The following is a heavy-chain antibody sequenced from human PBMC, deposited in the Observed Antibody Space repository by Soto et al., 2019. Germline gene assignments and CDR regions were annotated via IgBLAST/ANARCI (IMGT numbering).Heavy chain of an antibody. CDR2: FDPEDGET. D-gene: IGHD3-22*01. J-gene: IGHJ5*02. CDR1: GYTLTELS. CDR3: VNYYDSSGYDWFDP. Sequence: ASGKVSCKVSGYTLTELSMHCVRRAPGKGLEWMGGFDPEDGETIYAQKFQGRVTMTEDTSTDTAYMELSSLRSEDTAVYYCVNYYDSSGYDWFDPWGQGTLVTVSS. V-gene: IGHV1-24*01.